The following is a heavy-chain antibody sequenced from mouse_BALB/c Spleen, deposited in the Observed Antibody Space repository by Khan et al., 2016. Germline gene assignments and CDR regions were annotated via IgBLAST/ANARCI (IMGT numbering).Heavy chain of an antibody. CDR3: ARYDGSSYVGRMAY. Sequence: VQLKESGPSLVKPSQTLSLTCSVTGDSITSGYWNWIRKFPGNKLEYLGYISYSGGTYNNPSLKSRISLTRDTSKNQYYLQLNSVTTEDTCTKYDARYDGSSYVGRMAYWGQGLSVTVSS. J-gene: IGHJ4*01. CDR2: ISYSGGT. CDR1: GDSITSGY. V-gene: IGHV3-8*02. D-gene: IGHD1-1*01.